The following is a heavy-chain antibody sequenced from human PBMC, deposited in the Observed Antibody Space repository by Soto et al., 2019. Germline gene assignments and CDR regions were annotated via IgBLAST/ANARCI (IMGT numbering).Heavy chain of an antibody. Sequence: GESLKISCKGSGYSFTSYWISWVRQMPGEGLEWMGRIDPSDSYTNYSPSFQGHVTISADKSISTAYLQWSSLKASDTAMYYCARVAGGSGSYSGYYYYYGMDVWGQGTTVTVSS. CDR1: GYSFTSYW. CDR2: IDPSDSYT. D-gene: IGHD3-10*01. V-gene: IGHV5-10-1*01. CDR3: ARVAGGSGSYSGYYYYYGMDV. J-gene: IGHJ6*02.